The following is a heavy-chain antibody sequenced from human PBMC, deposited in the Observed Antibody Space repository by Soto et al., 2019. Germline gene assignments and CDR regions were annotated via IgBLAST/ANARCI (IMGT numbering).Heavy chain of an antibody. Sequence: ASVKVSCKASGYTFTSYGISWLRQAPGQGLEWMGWISAYNGNTNYAQKLQGRVTMTTDTSTSTAYMELRSLRSDDTAVYYCATEMAPYSYDFWSGYDYYGMDVWGQGTTVTVSS. CDR1: GYTFTSYG. D-gene: IGHD3-3*01. CDR3: ATEMAPYSYDFWSGYDYYGMDV. V-gene: IGHV1-18*04. J-gene: IGHJ6*02. CDR2: ISAYNGNT.